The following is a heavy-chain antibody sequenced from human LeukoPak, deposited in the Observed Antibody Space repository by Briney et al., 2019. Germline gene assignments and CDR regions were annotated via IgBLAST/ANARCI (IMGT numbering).Heavy chain of an antibody. Sequence: GGSLRLSCAASGFTFSSYSMNWVRQAPGKGLEWVSYITSTSSAIYYADSVKGRFTVSRDNAKNSLFLQMDNLRDEDTAVYYCARPHQIYVWGSPDYWGQGTLVTVSS. CDR1: GFTFSSYS. CDR2: ITSTSSAI. CDR3: ARPHQIYVWGSPDY. J-gene: IGHJ4*02. V-gene: IGHV3-48*02. D-gene: IGHD3-16*01.